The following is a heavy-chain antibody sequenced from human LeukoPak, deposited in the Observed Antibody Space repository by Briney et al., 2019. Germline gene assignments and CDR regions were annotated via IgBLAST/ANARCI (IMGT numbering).Heavy chain of an antibody. CDR3: AKEVYGSGVRMFFNWFDP. Sequence: PGGSLRLSCAASGFTFSSYWMSWVRQAPGKGLEWVSAISGSGGSTYYADSVKGRFTISRDNSKNTLYLQMNSLRAEDTAVYYCAKEVYGSGVRMFFNWFDPWGQGTLVTVSS. CDR2: ISGSGGST. D-gene: IGHD3-10*01. CDR1: GFTFSSYW. J-gene: IGHJ5*02. V-gene: IGHV3-23*01.